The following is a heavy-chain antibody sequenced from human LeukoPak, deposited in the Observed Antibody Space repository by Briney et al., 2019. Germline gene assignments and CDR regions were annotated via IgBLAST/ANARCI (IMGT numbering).Heavy chain of an antibody. D-gene: IGHD3-22*01. V-gene: IGHV3-15*01. Sequence: GGPLRLSCSASGFTFSNAWMSWVRQAPGKGLEWVGRIKSKTDGGTTDYAAPVKGRFTISRDDSKNTLYLQMNSLKTEDTAVYYCTTSEDSSGYYYSYYFDYWGQGTLVTVSS. CDR1: GFTFSNAW. CDR2: IKSKTDGGTT. CDR3: TTSEDSSGYYYSYYFDY. J-gene: IGHJ4*02.